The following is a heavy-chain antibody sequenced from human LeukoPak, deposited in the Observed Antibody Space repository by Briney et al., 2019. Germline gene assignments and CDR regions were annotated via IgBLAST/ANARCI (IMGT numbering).Heavy chain of an antibody. CDR2: MNPNRGNT. CDR3: ARGEYSGYDIPIDY. D-gene: IGHD5-12*01. Sequence: ASVTVSCKASGYTFTSYDINWVRQATAQGLEWMGWMNPNRGNTGYAQKFQGRGTITRNTSISTAHMELSSLRSEDTAVYYCARGEYSGYDIPIDYWGQGTLVTVSS. J-gene: IGHJ4*02. V-gene: IGHV1-8*01. CDR1: GYTFTSYD.